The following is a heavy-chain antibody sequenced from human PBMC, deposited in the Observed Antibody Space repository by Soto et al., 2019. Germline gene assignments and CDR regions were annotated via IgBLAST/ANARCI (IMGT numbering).Heavy chain of an antibody. CDR1: GYTFTGYF. D-gene: IGHD3-3*01. V-gene: IGHV1-2*02. CDR2: INSNSGAT. CDR3: ATGGGTILAPLP. Sequence: ASVKVSCKASGYTFTGYFMHWVRQAPGQGLEWMGWINSNSGATKYAQKFQGRVTLSRDTSISTAYMELSGLRSDDTAVYYCATGGGTILAPLPWGQGTLVTVSS. J-gene: IGHJ4*02.